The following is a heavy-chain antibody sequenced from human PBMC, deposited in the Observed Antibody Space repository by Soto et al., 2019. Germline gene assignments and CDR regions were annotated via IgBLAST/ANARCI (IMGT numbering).Heavy chain of an antibody. CDR1: GFTVSSNY. V-gene: IGHV3-53*01. D-gene: IGHD3-22*01. J-gene: IGHJ3*02. CDR3: ARGVYDSSGYYYRTFDI. CDR2: IYSGGST. Sequence: GVSLRLSCAASGFTVSSNYMSWVRQAPGKGLEWVSVIYSGGSTYYADSVKGRFTISRDNSKNTLYLQMNSLRAEDTAVYYCARGVYDSSGYYYRTFDIWGQGTMVTVSS.